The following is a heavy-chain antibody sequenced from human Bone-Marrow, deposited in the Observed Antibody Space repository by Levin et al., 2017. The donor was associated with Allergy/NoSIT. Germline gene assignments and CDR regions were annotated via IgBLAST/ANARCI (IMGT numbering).Heavy chain of an antibody. CDR1: GGSFSGYY. CDR3: ARGRDIVVVPAAPYYFDY. D-gene: IGHD2-2*01. Sequence: GSLRLSCAVYGGSFSGYYWSWIRQPPGKGLEWIGEINHSGSTNYNPSLKSRVTISVDTSKNQFSLKLSSVTAADTAVYYCARGRDIVVVPAAPYYFDYWGQGTLVTVSS. J-gene: IGHJ4*02. CDR2: INHSGST. V-gene: IGHV4-34*01.